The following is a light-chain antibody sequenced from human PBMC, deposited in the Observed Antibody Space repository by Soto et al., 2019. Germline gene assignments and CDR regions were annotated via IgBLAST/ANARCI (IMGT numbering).Light chain of an antibody. CDR1: SSDVGGYNY. J-gene: IGLJ1*01. V-gene: IGLV2-14*01. CDR2: EVS. CDR3: SSYTSSTSYV. Sequence: QSVLTQPASVSGSPGQSITISCTGTSSDVGGYNYVSWYQQHPGKAPKLMIYEVSNRPSGVSNRFSGSKSGNTASLTISGLQADDEADYYCSSYTSSTSYVFGNRTKVTVL.